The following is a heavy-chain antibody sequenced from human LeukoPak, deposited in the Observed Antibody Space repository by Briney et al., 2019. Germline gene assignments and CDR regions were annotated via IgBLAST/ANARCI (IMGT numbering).Heavy chain of an antibody. J-gene: IGHJ4*02. CDR2: IWYDGSNK. V-gene: IGHV3-33*01. D-gene: IGHD2-21*01. CDR3: ATKEHIVEFDY. Sequence: GRSLRLSCATSGFTFNRFGMHWVRQAPGKGLEWVAVIWYDGSNKYYADSVKGRFTISRDNSKNTLYLQMNSLRAEDTAVYYCATKEHIVEFDYWGQGTLVIVSS. CDR1: GFTFNRFG.